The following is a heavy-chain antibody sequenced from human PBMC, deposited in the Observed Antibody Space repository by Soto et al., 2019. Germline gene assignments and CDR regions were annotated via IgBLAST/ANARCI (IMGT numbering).Heavy chain of an antibody. J-gene: IGHJ4*02. V-gene: IGHV4-31*03. CDR2: IYYSGST. CDR3: ARIYKSGSELDY. CDR1: GGSISSGGYY. Sequence: SETLSLTCTVSGGSISSGGYYWSWIRQHPGKGLEWIGYIYYSGSTYYNPSLKSRVTISVDTSKNQFSLKLSSVTAADTAVYYCARIYKSGSELDYWGQGTLVTVSS. D-gene: IGHD6-13*01.